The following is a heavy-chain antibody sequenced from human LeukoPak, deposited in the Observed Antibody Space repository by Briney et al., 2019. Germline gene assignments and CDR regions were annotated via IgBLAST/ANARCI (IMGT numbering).Heavy chain of an antibody. J-gene: IGHJ3*02. CDR3: ARDKVRGVRDI. V-gene: IGHV4-59*01. D-gene: IGHD3-10*01. Sequence: SETLSLTCTVSGGSISSYYWSWIRQPPGKGLERIGYIYYSGSTNYNPSLKSRATISVDTSKNQFSLKLSSVTAADTAVYYCARDKVRGVRDIWGQGTMVTVSS. CDR2: IYYSGST. CDR1: GGSISSYY.